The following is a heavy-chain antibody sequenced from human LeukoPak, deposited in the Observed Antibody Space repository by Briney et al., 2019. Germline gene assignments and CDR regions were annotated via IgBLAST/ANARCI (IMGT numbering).Heavy chain of an antibody. CDR3: ASAASGGLFNAFDY. CDR2: ISGSGGST. CDR1: GFTFSSYA. D-gene: IGHD3-10*01. J-gene: IGHJ4*02. Sequence: PGGSLRLSCAASGFTFSSYAMSWVRQAPGKGLEWVSAISGSGGSTYYADSVKGRFTISRDNSKNTLYLQMDSLRAEDTAVYYCASAASGGLFNAFDYWGQGTLVTVSS. V-gene: IGHV3-23*01.